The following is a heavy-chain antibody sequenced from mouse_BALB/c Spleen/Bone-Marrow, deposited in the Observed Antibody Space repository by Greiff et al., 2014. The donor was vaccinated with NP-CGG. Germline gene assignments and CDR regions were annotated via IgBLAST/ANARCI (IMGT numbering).Heavy chain of an antibody. CDR1: GYAFTNYL. D-gene: IGHD4-1*01. Sequence: VQLQQSGAEVVRSGTSVKVSCKASGYAFTNYLIEWIKQRPGQGLEWIGLINPGSGGTNYNEKFKGKATLTADKSSSTAYMQLSSLTSDDSAVYLCARVLGRPFWGQGTLVTVSA. CDR3: ARVLGRPF. V-gene: IGHV1-54*01. CDR2: INPGSGGT. J-gene: IGHJ3*01.